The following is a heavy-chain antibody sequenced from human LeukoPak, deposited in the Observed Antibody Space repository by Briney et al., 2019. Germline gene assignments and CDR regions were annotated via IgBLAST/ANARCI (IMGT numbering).Heavy chain of an antibody. V-gene: IGHV3-23*01. CDR2: ISDSGDVT. CDR1: GFTFNNYP. D-gene: IGHD2-2*01. J-gene: IGHJ4*02. Sequence: GGSLRLSCAASGFTFNNYPMTWVRQPPGKGLEWVSGISDSGDVTYYTDSVKGRFAVSRDNSKNTLCLQMSSLRAEDTAVYYCAKRSKLSCSSTSCPLDYWGQGTLVTVSS. CDR3: AKRSKLSCSSTSCPLDY.